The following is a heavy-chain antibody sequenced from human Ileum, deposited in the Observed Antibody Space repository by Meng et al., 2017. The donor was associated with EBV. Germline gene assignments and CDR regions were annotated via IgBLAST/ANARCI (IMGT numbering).Heavy chain of an antibody. V-gene: IGHV4-34*01. CDR3: ARGNKVSDRGFDY. CDR1: GGSFMGYY. D-gene: IGHD3-10*01. CDR2: INHSGST. J-gene: IGHJ4*02. Sequence: QVAAEAWGAGLLKPSETLSLACAVYGGSFMGYYWSWIRQPPGKGLEWIGEINHSGSTNYNPSLKSRVTISVDTSKNQFSLKLSSVTAADTAVYYCARGNKVSDRGFDYWGQGTLVTVSS.